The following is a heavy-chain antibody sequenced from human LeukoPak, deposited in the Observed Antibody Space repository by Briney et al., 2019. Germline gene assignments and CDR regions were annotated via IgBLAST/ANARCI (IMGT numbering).Heavy chain of an antibody. CDR3: ARGVNYFVLEY. V-gene: IGHV3-23*01. Sequence: GGSLRLSCAASGFTFSTYAMSWVRQAPGKGLEWVSALSPSGGITYYEDSVKGRFTISRDNSKNTLYLQMNSLRAEDTAVYYCARGVNYFVLEYWGQGTLVTISS. D-gene: IGHD3-10*02. CDR1: GFTFSTYA. J-gene: IGHJ4*02. CDR2: LSPSGGIT.